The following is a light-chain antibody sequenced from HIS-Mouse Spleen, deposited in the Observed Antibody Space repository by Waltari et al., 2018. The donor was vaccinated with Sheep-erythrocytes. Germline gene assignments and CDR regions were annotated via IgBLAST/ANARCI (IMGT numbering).Light chain of an antibody. CDR3: CSYAGSSTPWV. V-gene: IGLV2-23*01. CDR2: EGS. Sequence: QSALTQPASVSGSPGQSITISCTGTSRDVGSYNLVSWYQQHPGKVPKLMINEGSKRPSGVSNRFSGSKSGNTASLTISGLQAEDEADYYCCSYAGSSTPWVFGGGTKLTVL. CDR1: SRDVGSYNL. J-gene: IGLJ3*02.